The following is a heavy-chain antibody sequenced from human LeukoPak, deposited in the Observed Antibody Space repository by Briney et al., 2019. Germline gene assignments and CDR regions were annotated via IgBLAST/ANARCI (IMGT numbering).Heavy chain of an antibody. D-gene: IGHD3-10*01. Sequence: SVKVSCKASGFTFSSSAVQWVRQARGQRLEWIGWIVVGSGDTNYAQKFQERVTITRDMSTSTAYMELSSLRSEGTAVYFCAADREGYYYGSGSYMDVWGQGTTVTVSS. CDR3: AADREGYYYGSGSYMDV. V-gene: IGHV1-58*01. CDR1: GFTFSSSA. CDR2: IVVGSGDT. J-gene: IGHJ6*03.